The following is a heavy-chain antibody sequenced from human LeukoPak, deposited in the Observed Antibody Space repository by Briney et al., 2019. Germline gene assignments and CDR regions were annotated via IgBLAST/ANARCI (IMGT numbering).Heavy chain of an antibody. CDR2: INPNSGGT. D-gene: IGHD6-19*01. J-gene: IGHJ3*02. CDR3: ARDGGQWLVLLCAFDI. CDR1: GYTFTGYY. V-gene: IGHV1-2*02. Sequence: ASVKVSCKASGYTFTGYYMHWVRQAPGQGLEWMGWINPNSGGTNYAQKFQGRVTMTRDTSISTAYMELSRLRSDDTAVYYCARDGGQWLVLLCAFDIWGQGTMVTVSS.